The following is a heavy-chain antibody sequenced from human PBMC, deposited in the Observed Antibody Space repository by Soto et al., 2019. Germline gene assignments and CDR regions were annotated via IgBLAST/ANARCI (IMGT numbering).Heavy chain of an antibody. CDR1: GFMFSAYW. CDR2: ISGGASDK. V-gene: IGHV3-7*01. J-gene: IGHJ4*02. D-gene: IGHD2-21*01. CDR3: VREDWHRFDS. Sequence: EVQLVESGGRLVQPGGSLRLSCAASGFMFSAYWMSWVRQDPGKGLEWVATISGGASDKFYVDSVKGRFTISRDDSKNTLYLQMNILRDEATAVYYCVREDWHRFDSWGQGTLVTVSS.